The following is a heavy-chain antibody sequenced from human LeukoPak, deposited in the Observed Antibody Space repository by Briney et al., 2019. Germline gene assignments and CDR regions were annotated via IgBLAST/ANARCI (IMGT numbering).Heavy chain of an antibody. Sequence: PGGSLRLSCAAPGFTFSGYSLNWVRQAPGKGLEWVSYITRNSETIYYADSVKGRFTISRDNAKKLLFLQMNSLRTEDTAVYYCATNGDYPFDSWGQGTLVTVSS. J-gene: IGHJ4*02. CDR2: ITRNSETI. D-gene: IGHD4-17*01. CDR1: GFTFSGYS. V-gene: IGHV3-48*01. CDR3: ATNGDYPFDS.